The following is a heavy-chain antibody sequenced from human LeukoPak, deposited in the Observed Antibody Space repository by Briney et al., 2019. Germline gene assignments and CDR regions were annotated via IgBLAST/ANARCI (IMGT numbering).Heavy chain of an antibody. CDR1: GFTFSSYG. Sequence: PGGTLRLSCEASGFTFSSYGIHWVRHAPGEGLEWVAVISYDGSNKYYADSVKGRFTISRDNSKNTLYLQMNSLRAEDTAVYYCARYRDFDYWGQGTLVTVSS. J-gene: IGHJ4*02. CDR3: ARYRDFDY. V-gene: IGHV3-30*03. CDR2: ISYDGSNK. D-gene: IGHD1-26*01.